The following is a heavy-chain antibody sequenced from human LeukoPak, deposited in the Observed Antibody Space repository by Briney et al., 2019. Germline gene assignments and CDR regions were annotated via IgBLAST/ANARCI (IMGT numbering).Heavy chain of an antibody. CDR3: AKGLAGVQWLVSPLDY. CDR1: GFTFSSYG. V-gene: IGHV3-30*18. J-gene: IGHJ4*02. CDR2: ISYDGSNK. D-gene: IGHD6-19*01. Sequence: QSGGSLRLSCAASGFTFSSYGMHWVRQAPGKGLEWVAVISYDGSNKYYADSVKGRFTISRDNSKNTLYLQMNGLRAEDTAVYYCAKGLAGVQWLVSPLDYWGQGTLVTVSS.